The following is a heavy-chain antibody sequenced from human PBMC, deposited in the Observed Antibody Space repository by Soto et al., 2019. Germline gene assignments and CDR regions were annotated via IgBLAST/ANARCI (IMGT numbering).Heavy chain of an antibody. CDR3: ARSFGVAAAGPFDY. J-gene: IGHJ4*02. V-gene: IGHV4-34*01. Sequence: PSETLSLTCGVYDESLSGYYWSWIRQPPGKGLEWIGEINDSGSTNYNASLKNRVTISVDTSKKEFSLKLSSVTAADTAVYYCARSFGVAAAGPFDYWGQGTLVTVSS. CDR1: DESLSGYY. CDR2: INDSGST. D-gene: IGHD6-13*01.